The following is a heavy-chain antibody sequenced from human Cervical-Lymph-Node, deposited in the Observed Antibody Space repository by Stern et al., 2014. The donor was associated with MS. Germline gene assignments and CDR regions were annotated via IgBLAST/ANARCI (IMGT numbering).Heavy chain of an antibody. Sequence: VQLVESGGGVVQPGRSLRLSCAASGFTFSHYAMHWVRQAPGKGLELVAVIWYDGSDKYYADSVKGRFTISRDNSKNTLYLQMNSLRSEDTAVYYCAKAVGAHNWFDPWGQGTLVTVSS. CDR3: AKAVGAHNWFDP. D-gene: IGHD1-26*01. V-gene: IGHV3-30*18. CDR1: GFTFSHYA. CDR2: IWYDGSDK. J-gene: IGHJ5*02.